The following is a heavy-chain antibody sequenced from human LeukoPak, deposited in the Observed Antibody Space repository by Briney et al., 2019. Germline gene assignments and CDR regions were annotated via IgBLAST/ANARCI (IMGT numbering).Heavy chain of an antibody. CDR1: GGSISSYY. CDR2: IYYSGST. Sequence: SETLSLTRTVSGGSISSYYWSWIRQPPGKGLGWIGYIYYSGSTNYNPSLKSRVTISVDTSKNQFSLKLSSVTAADTAVYYCAREAGDGYFDLWGRGTLVTVSS. CDR3: AREAGDGYFDL. V-gene: IGHV4-59*01. J-gene: IGHJ2*01. D-gene: IGHD3-10*01.